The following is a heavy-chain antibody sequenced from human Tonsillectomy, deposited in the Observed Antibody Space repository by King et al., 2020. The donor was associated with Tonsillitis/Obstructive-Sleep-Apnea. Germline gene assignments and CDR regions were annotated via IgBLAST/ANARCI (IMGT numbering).Heavy chain of an antibody. CDR1: GFIFRNAW. CDR2: IKSKSDGGTT. Sequence: VQLVESGGGLVKPGGSLRLSCAASGFIFRNAWMNWVRQAPGKGLEWVGRIKSKSDGGTTDYAAAVKGRFTISRDDSKNTLYMQVNSLKTEDTAVYYCTTRYGSESYYGMDVWGQGTTVTVSS. CDR3: TTRYGSESYYGMDV. D-gene: IGHD3-10*01. V-gene: IGHV3-15*07. J-gene: IGHJ6*02.